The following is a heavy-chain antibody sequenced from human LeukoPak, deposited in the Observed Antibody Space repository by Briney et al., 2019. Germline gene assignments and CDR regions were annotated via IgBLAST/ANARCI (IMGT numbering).Heavy chain of an antibody. CDR2: ISAYDGNT. Sequence: ASVKASCKASGYTFTTYNINWVRQAPGQGLEWMGWISAYDGNTNYAQKFQGTVTMTTDTSTSTAYMELRSLRSDDTAVYYCASESSGRMDDAFDIWGQGTMVTVSS. V-gene: IGHV1-18*01. CDR3: ASESSGRMDDAFDI. CDR1: GYTFTTYN. J-gene: IGHJ3*02. D-gene: IGHD6-19*01.